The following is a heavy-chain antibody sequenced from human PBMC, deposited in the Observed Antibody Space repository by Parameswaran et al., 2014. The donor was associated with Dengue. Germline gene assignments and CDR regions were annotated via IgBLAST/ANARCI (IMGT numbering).Heavy chain of an antibody. CDR3: ARGLAFSSIWSGDL. V-gene: IGHV3-21*01. CDR2: ISATRTYT. Sequence: VRQMPGKGLEWVSFISATRTYTYYADSVKGRFTISSDNPKNSLYLEMNSLRVEDTGVYYCARGLAFSSIWSGDLWGRGTLVTVSS. J-gene: IGHJ5*02. D-gene: IGHD6-13*01.